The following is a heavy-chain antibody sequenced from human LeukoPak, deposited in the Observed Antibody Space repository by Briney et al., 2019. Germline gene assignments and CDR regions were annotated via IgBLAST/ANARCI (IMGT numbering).Heavy chain of an antibody. V-gene: IGHV3-20*04. Sequence: RSLRLSCAASGFTFDDYGMSWVRQAPGKGLEWVSGINWNGGSTGYADSVKGRFTISRDNAKNSLYLQMNSLRAEDTALYYCARDNDNFVWGRPSSYWGQGTLVTVSS. CDR2: INWNGGST. J-gene: IGHJ4*02. D-gene: IGHD3-16*01. CDR3: ARDNDNFVWGRPSSY. CDR1: GFTFDDYG.